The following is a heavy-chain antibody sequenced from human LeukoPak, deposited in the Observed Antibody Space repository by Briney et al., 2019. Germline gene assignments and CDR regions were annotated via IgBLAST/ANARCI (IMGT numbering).Heavy chain of an antibody. CDR1: GFTFGDYA. CDR3: AKDLGAYGDYGGGFDY. V-gene: IGHV3-9*01. D-gene: IGHD4-17*01. CDR2: ISWNSGRI. Sequence: PGGSLRLSCAASGFTFGDYAIHWVRQAPGKGLEWVSGISWNSGRIGYADSVKGRFTISRDNAKKSLDLQMNSLRAEDTALYYCAKDLGAYGDYGGGFDYWGQGTLVTVSS. J-gene: IGHJ4*02.